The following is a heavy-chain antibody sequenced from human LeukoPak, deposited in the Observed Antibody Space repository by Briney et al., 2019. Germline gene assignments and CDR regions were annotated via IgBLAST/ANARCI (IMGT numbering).Heavy chain of an antibody. CDR1: GFTFSSDE. CDR2: ISPSGSYI. D-gene: IGHD6-13*01. J-gene: IGHJ4*02. Sequence: GGSLRLSCAASGFTFSSDEMNWVRQAPGKGLEWISYISPSGSYIFYADSVKGRFTISRDNTKNSLYLQMNSLRVEDTAVYYRVRDEDPSTNWYWDYWGQGTLVTVSS. V-gene: IGHV3-48*03. CDR3: VRDEDPSTNWYWDY.